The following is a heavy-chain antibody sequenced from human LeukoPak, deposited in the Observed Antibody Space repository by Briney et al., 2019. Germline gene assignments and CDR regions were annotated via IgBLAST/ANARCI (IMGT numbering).Heavy chain of an antibody. J-gene: IGHJ5*02. CDR3: ARGAVEVVAPRRSNWFDP. CDR1: GGTFSSYA. Sequence: GASVKVSCKASGGTFSSYAISWVRQAPGQGLEWMGGIIPIFGTANYAQKFQGRVTITADESTSTAYMELSSLRSEDTAVYYCARGAVEVVAPRRSNWFDPWGQGTLVTVSS. CDR2: IIPIFGTA. V-gene: IGHV1-69*13. D-gene: IGHD5-12*01.